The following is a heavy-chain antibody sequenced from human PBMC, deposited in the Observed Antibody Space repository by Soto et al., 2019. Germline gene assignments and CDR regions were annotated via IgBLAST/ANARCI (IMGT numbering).Heavy chain of an antibody. J-gene: IGHJ4*02. Sequence: QITLKESGPTRVNPTQTLTLTCTFSGFSLSTSGLGVGWIRQPPGKAMEWLALIYWNDGKRYSPTLKSRLTITKDASKNQVVLTMANMDPVDIAAHYCAHSSAMVCSYWGQGTLVTVSS. CDR3: AHSSAMVCSY. V-gene: IGHV2-5*01. CDR2: IYWNDGK. CDR1: GFSLSTSGLG. D-gene: IGHD5-18*01.